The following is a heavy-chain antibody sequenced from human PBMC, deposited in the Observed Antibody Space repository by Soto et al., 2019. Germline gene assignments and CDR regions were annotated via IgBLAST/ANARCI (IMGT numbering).Heavy chain of an antibody. CDR3: ARFGYSLPYGAFDI. CDR2: ISAYNGNT. Sequence: ASVKVSCKASGYTFTSYGISWVRQAPGQGLEWMGWISAYNGNTNYAQKLQGRVTMTTDTSTSTAYMELRSPRSDDTAVYYCARFGYSLPYGAFDIWGQGTMVTVSS. J-gene: IGHJ3*02. V-gene: IGHV1-18*01. D-gene: IGHD5-18*01. CDR1: GYTFTSYG.